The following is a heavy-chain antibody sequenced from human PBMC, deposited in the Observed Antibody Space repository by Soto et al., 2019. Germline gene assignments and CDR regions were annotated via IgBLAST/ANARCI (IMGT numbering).Heavy chain of an antibody. CDR3: AREFGGYKNYYYCAVDV. V-gene: IGHV4-31*03. Sequence: QVQLEESGPGLVKPSETLSLTCTVSGGTISVGGNYWTWIRQHPGKGLEWIGNIYHSGNTHYNPSLKSRLTISLVTSKNQFSLRLNSVTAADTAVYYCAREFGGYKNYYYCAVDVWGQGTAVTVSS. CDR2: IYHSGNT. J-gene: IGHJ6*02. CDR1: GGTISVGGNY. D-gene: IGHD2-15*01.